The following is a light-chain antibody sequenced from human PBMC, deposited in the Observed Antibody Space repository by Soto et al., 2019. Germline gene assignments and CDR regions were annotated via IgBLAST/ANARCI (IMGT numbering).Light chain of an antibody. V-gene: IGLV2-14*01. CDR2: DVS. CDR1: SSDIGAYNF. CDR3: PSYTTSGSYV. J-gene: IGLJ1*01. Sequence: QSALTQPASVSGSPGQSITISCTGTSSDIGAYNFVSWYQQHPGKAPKLMIYDVSNRPSGVSDRFSGFKSGDTASLTISGLQAEDEADYYCPSYTTSGSYVFGTGTKLTVL.